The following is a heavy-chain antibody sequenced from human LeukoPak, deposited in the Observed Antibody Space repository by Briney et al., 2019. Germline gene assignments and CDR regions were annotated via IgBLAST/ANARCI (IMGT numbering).Heavy chain of an antibody. D-gene: IGHD5-12*01. CDR2: IYYSGST. Sequence: SETLSLTCTVSGGSISSSSYYWGWIRQPPGKGLEWIGSIYYSGSTYYNPSLKSRVTISVDTSKNQFSLKLSSVTAADTAVYYCARGHSGYDYQGVVYWYFDLWGRGTLVPVSS. J-gene: IGHJ2*01. V-gene: IGHV4-39*07. CDR3: ARGHSGYDYQGVVYWYFDL. CDR1: GGSISSSSYY.